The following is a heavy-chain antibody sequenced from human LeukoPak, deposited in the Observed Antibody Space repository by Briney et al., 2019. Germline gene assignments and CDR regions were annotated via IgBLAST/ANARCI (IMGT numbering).Heavy chain of an antibody. CDR2: IDWDDDK. CDR3: ARIHMITFGGVIVAEDAFDI. CDR1: GFSLSTSGMC. Sequence: SGPALVKPTQTLTLTCTFSGFSLSTSGMCVSWIRQPPGEALEWLALIDWDDDKYYSTSLKTRLTISKDTSKNQVVLTMTNMDPVDTATYYCARIHMITFGGVIVAEDAFDIWGQGTMVTVSS. J-gene: IGHJ3*02. D-gene: IGHD3-16*02. V-gene: IGHV2-70*01.